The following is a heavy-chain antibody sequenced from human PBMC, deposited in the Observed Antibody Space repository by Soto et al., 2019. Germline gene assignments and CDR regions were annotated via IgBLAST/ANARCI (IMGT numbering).Heavy chain of an antibody. V-gene: IGHV3-9*01. CDR2: INWNSGAI. CDR3: ARDFGSDATGYYGMDV. CDR1: GFTFDDYA. Sequence: PGGSLRLSCAASGFTFDDYAMHWVRQAPGKGLEWVSGINWNSGAIVYADSVMGRFTVSRDNSRNTMFLQMNSLRAGDTGVYFCARDFGSDATGYYGMDVWGQGTTVTVSS. J-gene: IGHJ6*02. D-gene: IGHD3-10*01.